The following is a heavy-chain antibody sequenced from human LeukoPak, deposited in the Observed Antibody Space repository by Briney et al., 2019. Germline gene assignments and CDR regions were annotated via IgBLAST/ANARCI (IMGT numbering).Heavy chain of an antibody. D-gene: IGHD1-1*01. V-gene: IGHV1-8*01. CDR3: ARESERNDGWFDP. J-gene: IGHJ5*02. Sequence: GASVKVSCKASGYTFRIHGFNWVRQAPGQGLEWMGWVSPKTGRTGYAQKFQGRVYMTTNASLSTAYMELSSLRSDDTAVYFCARESERNDGWFDPWGQGTLVTVSS. CDR2: VSPKTGRT. CDR1: GYTFRIHG.